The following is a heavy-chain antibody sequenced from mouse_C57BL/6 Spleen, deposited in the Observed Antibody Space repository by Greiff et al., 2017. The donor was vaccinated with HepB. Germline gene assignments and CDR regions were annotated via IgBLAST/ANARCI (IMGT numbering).Heavy chain of an antibody. D-gene: IGHD1-1*01. CDR1: GYAFSSYW. CDR3: ARGGTTVNYFDY. V-gene: IGHV1-80*01. Sequence: QVQLQQSGAELVKPGASVKISCKASGYAFSSYWMNWVKQRPGKGLEWIGQIYPGDGDTNYNGKFKGKATLTADKSSSKAYMQLSSLTSEDSAVYFCARGGTTVNYFDYWGQGTTLTVSS. CDR2: IYPGDGDT. J-gene: IGHJ2*01.